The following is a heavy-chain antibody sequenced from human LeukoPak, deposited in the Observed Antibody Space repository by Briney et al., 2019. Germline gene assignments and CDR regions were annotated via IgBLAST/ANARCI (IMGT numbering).Heavy chain of an antibody. Sequence: PGGSLRLSCAASGFTFSSYEMNWVRQAPGKGLEWVSYISSSGSTIYYADSVKGRFTTSRDNAKNSLYLQMNSLRAEDTAVYYCARYYYDSSGYFDPHWGQGTLVTVSS. CDR2: ISSSGSTI. J-gene: IGHJ4*02. CDR3: ARYYYDSSGYFDPH. V-gene: IGHV3-48*03. D-gene: IGHD3-22*01. CDR1: GFTFSSYE.